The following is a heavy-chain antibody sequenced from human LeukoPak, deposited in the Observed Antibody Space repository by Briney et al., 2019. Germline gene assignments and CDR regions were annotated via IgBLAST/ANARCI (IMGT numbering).Heavy chain of an antibody. CDR3: ARGYCSSTSCYGGSY. D-gene: IGHD2-2*01. CDR1: GYTFTIYA. J-gene: IGHJ4*02. V-gene: IGHV7-4-1*02. Sequence: ASVKVSCKASGYTFTIYAMNWVRQAPGQGLEWMGWINTSTGDPKYAQGFTGRFVFSLDTSVSTAYLQISSLKAEDTAVYYCARGYCSSTSCYGGSYWGEGTLVTVRS. CDR2: INTSTGDP.